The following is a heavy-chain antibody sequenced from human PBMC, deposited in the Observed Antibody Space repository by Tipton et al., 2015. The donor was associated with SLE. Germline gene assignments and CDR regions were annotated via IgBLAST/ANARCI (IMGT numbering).Heavy chain of an antibody. CDR3: ARCGGGYGMDV. V-gene: IGHV4-59*01. D-gene: IGHD2-21*01. CDR1: GGSISSYY. CDR2: IYYSGST. J-gene: IGHJ6*02. Sequence: TLSLTCTVSGGSISSYYWSWIRQPPGKGLEWISYIYYSGSTNYNPSLMSRVTISVDTSKNQFTLKLNSVTTADTAVYYCARCGGGYGMDVWGQGTTVTVSS.